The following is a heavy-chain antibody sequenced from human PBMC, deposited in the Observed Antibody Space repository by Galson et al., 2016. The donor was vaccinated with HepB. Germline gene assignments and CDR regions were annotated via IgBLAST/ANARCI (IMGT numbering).Heavy chain of an antibody. D-gene: IGHD3-16*02. CDR1: GFTFSRYA. CDR3: VKDFDYVWGSFRFQTKYYFDY. V-gene: IGHV3-64D*06. CDR2: ISSNGGTT. Sequence: SLSLSCAASGFTFSRYALHWVRQAPGKGLEYVSAISSNGGTTYYAYSVKGRFTISRDNFKNTLYLQMSSLRAEDTAVYYCVKDFDYVWGSFRFQTKYYFDYWGQGTLVTVSS. J-gene: IGHJ4*02.